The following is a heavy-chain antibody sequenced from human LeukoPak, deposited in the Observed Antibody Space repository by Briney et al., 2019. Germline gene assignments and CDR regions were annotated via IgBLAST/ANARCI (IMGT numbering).Heavy chain of an antibody. CDR3: AKELDTMFFDY. D-gene: IGHD3-10*02. Sequence: GGSLRLSRATSGFNFDRYTIHWVRQAPGKGLEWVSLAGWAGGTTYYSDSVRGRFTISRDSGKNSVYLQMNSLTTDDTAFYFCAKELDTMFFDYWGQGALVTVSS. J-gene: IGHJ4*02. CDR1: GFNFDRYT. CDR2: AGWAGGTT. V-gene: IGHV3-43*01.